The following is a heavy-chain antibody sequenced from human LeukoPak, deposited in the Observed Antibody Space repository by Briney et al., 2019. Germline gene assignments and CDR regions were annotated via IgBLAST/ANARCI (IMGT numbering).Heavy chain of an antibody. CDR1: GYTFTGYY. V-gene: IGHV1-2*02. J-gene: IGHJ4*02. CDR2: INPNSGGT. Sequence: GASVKVSCKASGYTFTGYYMHWVRQAPGQGLEWMGWINPNSGGTNYAQKFQGRVTMTRDTSISTAYMELSRLRSDDTAVYYCARAVDWGYSYGPPDYWGQGTLVTVSS. CDR3: ARAVDWGYSYGPPDY. D-gene: IGHD5-18*01.